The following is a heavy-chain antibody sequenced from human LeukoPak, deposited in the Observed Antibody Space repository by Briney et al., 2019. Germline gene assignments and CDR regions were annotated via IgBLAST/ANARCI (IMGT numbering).Heavy chain of an antibody. J-gene: IGHJ4*02. CDR1: GYSINSGYY. V-gene: IGHV4-38-2*02. CDR3: ARDVKGYYYGSGIDF. CDR2: IYHSGST. Sequence: SETLSLTCIVSGYSINSGYYWSWIRQPPRKGLEWIGSIYHSGSTYYNPSLMSRVTISVDTSKNQFSLTLTSVTAADTAVYYCARDVKGYYYGSGIDFWGQGTLVTVSS. D-gene: IGHD3-10*01.